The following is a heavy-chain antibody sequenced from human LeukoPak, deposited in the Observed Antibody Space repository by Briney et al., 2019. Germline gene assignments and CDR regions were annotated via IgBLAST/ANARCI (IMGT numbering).Heavy chain of an antibody. V-gene: IGHV4-30-4*08. CDR1: GGSISSGDYY. J-gene: IGHJ3*02. CDR2: IYYSGST. CDR3: ARSLMNCSGGSCYPIDAFDI. Sequence: ASETLSLTCTVSGGSISSGDYYWSWVRQPPGKGLEWIGYIYYSGSTYYNPSLKSRVTISVDTSKNQFSLKLSSVTAADTAVYYCARSLMNCSGGSCYPIDAFDIWGQGTMVTVSS. D-gene: IGHD2-15*01.